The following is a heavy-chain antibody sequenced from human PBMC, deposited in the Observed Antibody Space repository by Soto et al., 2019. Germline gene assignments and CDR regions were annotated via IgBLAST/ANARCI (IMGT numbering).Heavy chain of an antibody. Sequence: SETLSLTCVVDGGSFTGLYCSWIRQPPGNALPWPRRTHPRATTRSSPSLKRRVRRPAATARSQFCRKLSSVTAEDTAVFYCARGGTTIYDYALDVWGQGTTVTVAS. CDR1: GGSFTGLY. CDR3: ARGGTTIYDYALDV. V-gene: IGHV4-34*01. CDR2: THPRATT. J-gene: IGHJ6*02. D-gene: IGHD1-7*01.